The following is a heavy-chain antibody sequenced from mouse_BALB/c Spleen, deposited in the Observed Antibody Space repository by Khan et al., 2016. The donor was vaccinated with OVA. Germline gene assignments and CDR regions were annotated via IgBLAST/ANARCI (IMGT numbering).Heavy chain of an antibody. Sequence: EVKLEESGPGLVKPSQSLSLTCTVTGYSITSGYGWNWIWQFPGNKLEWMGYISYSGSTNYNPSLKSRISITRDTSKNQFFLQLNSVTTEDTATYYCARTARIKYWGQGTTLTVSS. J-gene: IGHJ2*01. CDR3: ARTARIKY. V-gene: IGHV3-2*02. D-gene: IGHD1-2*01. CDR1: GYSITSGYG. CDR2: ISYSGST.